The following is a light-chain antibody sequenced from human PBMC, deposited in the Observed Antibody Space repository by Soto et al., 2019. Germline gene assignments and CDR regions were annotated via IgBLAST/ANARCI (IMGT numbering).Light chain of an antibody. CDR2: AAS. J-gene: IGKJ4*01. CDR3: LQDYNYPLT. Sequence: IQMTQSPSSLSASIGDRVTITCRASLGIRNDLGWYQEKPGEAPRLLVYAASTLQSGVPSRFSGSGSGTEFTLTISSLQLEDFGTYYCLQDYNYPLTFGGGTRLEI. V-gene: IGKV1-6*02. CDR1: LGIRND.